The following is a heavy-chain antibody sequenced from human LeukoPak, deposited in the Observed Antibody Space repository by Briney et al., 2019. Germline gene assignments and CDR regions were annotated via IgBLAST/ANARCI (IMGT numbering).Heavy chain of an antibody. CDR2: INPNSGGT. CDR3: ARAPSDCSGGSCYEKTRLSYYYYYGMDV. CDR1: GYTFTGYY. V-gene: IGHV1-2*04. J-gene: IGHJ6*04. Sequence: ASVKVSCKASGYTFTGYYMHWVRQAPGQGLEWMGRINPNSGGTNYAQKFQGWVTMTRDTSISTAYMELSRLRSDDTAVYYCARAPSDCSGGSCYEKTRLSYYYYYGMDVWGKGTTVTVSS. D-gene: IGHD2-15*01.